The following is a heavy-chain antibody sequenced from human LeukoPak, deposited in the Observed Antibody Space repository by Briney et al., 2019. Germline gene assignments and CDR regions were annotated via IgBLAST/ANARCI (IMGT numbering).Heavy chain of an antibody. CDR3: AAGTAADF. V-gene: IGHV3-11*03. CDR2: ISSSSSYT. J-gene: IGHJ4*02. Sequence: GGSLRLSCVVSGIPFSDYYMNWIRQAPGKGLEWISYISSSSSYTDYADSVKGRFAISRDNAKSALYLQMNSLRLEDTAVYYCAAGTAADFWGQGTLVTVSS. D-gene: IGHD6-13*01. CDR1: GIPFSDYY.